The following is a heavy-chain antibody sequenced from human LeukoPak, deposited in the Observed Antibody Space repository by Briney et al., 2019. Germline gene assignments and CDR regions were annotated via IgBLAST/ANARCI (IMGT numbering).Heavy chain of an antibody. D-gene: IGHD3-22*01. CDR1: GGSISSGGYS. CDR3: AGVDSSGYFFDY. Sequence: PSQTLSLTCAVSGGSISSGGYSWSWIRQPPGKGLEWIGYIYHSGSTYYNPSLKGRVTISVDRSKNQFSLKLSSVTAADTAVYYCAGVDSSGYFFDYWGQGTLVTVSS. J-gene: IGHJ4*02. CDR2: IYHSGST. V-gene: IGHV4-30-2*01.